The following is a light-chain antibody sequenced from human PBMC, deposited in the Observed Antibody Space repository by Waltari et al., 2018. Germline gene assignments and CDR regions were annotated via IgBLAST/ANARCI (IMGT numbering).Light chain of an antibody. CDR2: QDT. V-gene: IGLV3-1*01. J-gene: IGLJ3*02. CDR3: QAWDSSSGV. Sequence: SYVLTQPPSVSVSPGQTAIITRSGDQLGDKYASWYQQKPGQSPVLVIYQDTKRPSGIPERFSGSSSGDTVTLTISGTQPMDEADYYCQAWDSSSGVFGGGTKMTVL. CDR1: QLGDKY.